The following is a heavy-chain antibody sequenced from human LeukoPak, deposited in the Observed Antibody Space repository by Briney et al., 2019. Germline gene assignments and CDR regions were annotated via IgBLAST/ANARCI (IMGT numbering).Heavy chain of an antibody. V-gene: IGHV3-30*04. J-gene: IGHJ5*02. CDR3: AKGYCSSTSCAYNWFDP. CDR2: ISYDGSNK. Sequence: GGSLRLSCAASGFTFSSYAMHWVRQAPGKGLEWVAVISYDGSNKYYADSVKGRFTISRDTSKNTLYLQMNSLRAEDTAVYYCAKGYCSSTSCAYNWFDPWGQGTLVTVSS. D-gene: IGHD2-2*01. CDR1: GFTFSSYA.